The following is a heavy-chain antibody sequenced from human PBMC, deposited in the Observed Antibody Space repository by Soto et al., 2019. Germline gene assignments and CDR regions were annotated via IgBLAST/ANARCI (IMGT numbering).Heavy chain of an antibody. CDR1: SGSISNYY. J-gene: IGHJ4*02. CDR3: VRSNYFDY. D-gene: IGHD6-6*01. CDR2: IYYSGST. V-gene: IGHV4-59*08. Sequence: PSETLSLTCSVSSGSISNYYWSWIRQPPGKGLEWIGYIYYSGSTNYNPSLKSRVTISVDTSKNQFSLKLRSVTAADTAVYYCVRSNYFDYWGQGTLVTVSS.